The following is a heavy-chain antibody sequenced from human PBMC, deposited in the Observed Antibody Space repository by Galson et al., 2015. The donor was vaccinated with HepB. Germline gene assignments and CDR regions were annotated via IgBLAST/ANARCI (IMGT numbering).Heavy chain of an antibody. CDR2: IYYSGST. CDR1: GGSISSYY. CDR3: ARRRRYYPQSNALDI. V-gene: IGHV4-59*08. D-gene: IGHD3-22*01. J-gene: IGHJ3*02. Sequence: SETLSLTCTVSGGSISSYYWSWIRQPPGKGLEWIGYIYYSGSTNYNPSLKSRVTISVDTSKNQFSLKLSSVTAADTAVYYCARRRRYYPQSNALDIWGQGTMVTVSS.